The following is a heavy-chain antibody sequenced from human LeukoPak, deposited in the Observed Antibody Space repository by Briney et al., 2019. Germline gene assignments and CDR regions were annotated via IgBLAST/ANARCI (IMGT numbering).Heavy chain of an antibody. Sequence: RGESLKISCKGSGYSFTSYWIGWVRQMPGKGLEWMGIIYPGDSDTRYRPSFQAQVTLSADKSISTAYLQWSSLKASDTAMYYSARHDDFWSGSAAFDIWGQGTMVTVSS. CDR3: ARHDDFWSGSAAFDI. CDR1: GYSFTSYW. D-gene: IGHD3-3*01. CDR2: IYPGDSDT. V-gene: IGHV5-51*01. J-gene: IGHJ3*02.